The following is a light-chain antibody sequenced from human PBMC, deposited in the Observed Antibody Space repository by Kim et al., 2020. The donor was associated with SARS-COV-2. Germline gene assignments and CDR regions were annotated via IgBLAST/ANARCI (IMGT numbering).Light chain of an antibody. J-gene: IGLJ1*01. CDR1: SSDVGGQKY. V-gene: IGLV2-14*03. Sequence: QSALTQPASISGSLGQSITISCTGTSSDVGGQKYVSWYQQHPGKAPKFMIFDVTNRPSGISNRFSGSKSGNTASLTISGLRAEDEADYYCCSYTNSGTYVFGSGTKVTVL. CDR2: DVT. CDR3: CSYTNSGTYV.